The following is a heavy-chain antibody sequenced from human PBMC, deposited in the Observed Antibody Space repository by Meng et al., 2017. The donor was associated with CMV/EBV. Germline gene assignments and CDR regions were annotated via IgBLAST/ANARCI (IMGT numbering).Heavy chain of an antibody. Sequence: SETLSLTCAVYGGSFSGYYWSWIRQPPGKGLEWIGEINHSGSTNYNPSLKSRVTISVDTSKNQFSLKLSSVTAADTAVYYCARGLGRKPHYYYYYGTDVWGQGTTVTVSS. V-gene: IGHV4-34*01. D-gene: IGHD1-14*01. CDR3: ARGLGRKPHYYYYYGTDV. CDR1: GGSFSGYY. CDR2: INHSGST. J-gene: IGHJ6*02.